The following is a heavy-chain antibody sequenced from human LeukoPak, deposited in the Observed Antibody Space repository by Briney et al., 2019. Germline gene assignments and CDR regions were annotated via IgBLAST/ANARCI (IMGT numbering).Heavy chain of an antibody. V-gene: IGHV3-9*01. J-gene: IGHJ4*02. CDR1: GFTFSGYA. CDR2: ISWNSGSV. Sequence: PGGSLRLSCAASGFTFSGYAMHWVRQAPGKGREWVSGISWNSGSVGYADSVKGRFTISRDNAKNSLYLQMNSLRTEDTAVFYCARARPSSSWYLGYFDYWGQGTLVTVSS. CDR3: ARARPSSSWYLGYFDY. D-gene: IGHD6-13*01.